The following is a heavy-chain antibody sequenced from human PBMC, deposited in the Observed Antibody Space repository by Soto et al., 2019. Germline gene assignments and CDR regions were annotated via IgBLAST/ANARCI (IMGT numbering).Heavy chain of an antibody. CDR3: ARLVWDRSGYHFDY. CDR1: GYTFTSYD. J-gene: IGHJ4*02. D-gene: IGHD3-10*01. Sequence: ASVKVSCKASGYTFTSYDINWVRQATGQGLEWMGWMNPNSGNTGYAQKFQGRVTMTRNTSISTAYMELSSLRSEDTAVYYCARLVWDRSGYHFDYWGQGTLVTVSS. V-gene: IGHV1-8*01. CDR2: MNPNSGNT.